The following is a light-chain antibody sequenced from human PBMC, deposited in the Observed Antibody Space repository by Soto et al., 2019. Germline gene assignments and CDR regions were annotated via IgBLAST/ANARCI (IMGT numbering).Light chain of an antibody. Sequence: ENVLTQSPDTLSLSPGERATLSCRASQSVTSDCLAWYRQKPGQAPRLLLYGASTRAIGIPDRFSGSGSGTDFTLTISRLEPEDFAVYYCQMYGSSPPGTFGQGTKVDI. V-gene: IGKV3-20*01. J-gene: IGKJ1*01. CDR2: GAS. CDR3: QMYGSSPPGT. CDR1: QSVTSDC.